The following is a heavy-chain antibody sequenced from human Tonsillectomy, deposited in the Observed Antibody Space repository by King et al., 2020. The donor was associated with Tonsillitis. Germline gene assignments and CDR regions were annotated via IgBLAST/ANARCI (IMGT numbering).Heavy chain of an antibody. CDR2: INHSGST. CDR1: GGSFCGYY. D-gene: IGHD3-16*01. CDR3: ARKIDFGYYFDY. J-gene: IGHJ4*02. Sequence: VQLQQWGAGLLKPSETLSLTCAVYGGSFCGYYWSWIRQPPGKGLEWIGEINHSGSTNYNPSLKSRVTVSVDTSKNQFSLKLSSVTAADTAVYYCARKIDFGYYFDYWGQGTLVTVSS. V-gene: IGHV4-34*01.